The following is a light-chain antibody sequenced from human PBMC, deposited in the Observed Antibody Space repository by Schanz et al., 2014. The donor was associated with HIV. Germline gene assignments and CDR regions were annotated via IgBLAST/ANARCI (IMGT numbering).Light chain of an antibody. V-gene: IGLV2-8*01. CDR2: EVN. Sequence: QSALTQPASVSGSPGQSITIPCTGTSSDVGGYNYVAWHQQHPGKAPKLLIYEVNKRPSGVPDRFSGSKSGNTASLTVSGLQAEDEADYYCSSYAGRNTYVFGTGTKLTVL. CDR1: SSDVGGYNY. CDR3: SSYAGRNTYV. J-gene: IGLJ1*01.